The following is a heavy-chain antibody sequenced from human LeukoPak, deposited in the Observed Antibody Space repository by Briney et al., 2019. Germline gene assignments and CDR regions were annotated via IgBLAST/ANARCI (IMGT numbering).Heavy chain of an antibody. CDR3: ATKGISSYDY. J-gene: IGHJ4*02. D-gene: IGHD3-10*01. CDR1: GFTVSSKY. CDR2: IYCGGTT. V-gene: IGHV3-66*01. Sequence: GGSLRLSCAASGFTVSSKYMSWVRQAPGKGLEWVSVIYCGGTTYYADSVKGRFTISRDNSKNTLYLQMNSLRVEDTAVYYCATKGISSYDYWGQGTLVTVSS.